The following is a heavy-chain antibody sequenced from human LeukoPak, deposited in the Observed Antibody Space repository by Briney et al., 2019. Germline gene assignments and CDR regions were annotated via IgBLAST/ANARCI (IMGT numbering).Heavy chain of an antibody. CDR2: ISGSGVST. CDR1: ASTFSSYA. CDR3: AKGDPLYYMDV. V-gene: IGHV3-23*01. Sequence: GGSLRLSCAASASTFSSYAMSWVRQAPGKGLEWVSTISGSGVSTYYADSVKGRFTISRDNSKNTLYLQMKSLRADDTAVYYCAKGDPLYYMDVWNKGTTVTVSS. J-gene: IGHJ6*03. D-gene: IGHD3-16*01.